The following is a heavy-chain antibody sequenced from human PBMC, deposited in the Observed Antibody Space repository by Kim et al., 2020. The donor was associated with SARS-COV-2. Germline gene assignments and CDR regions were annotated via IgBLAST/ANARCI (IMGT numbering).Heavy chain of an antibody. D-gene: IGHD3-3*01. J-gene: IGHJ4*02. CDR1: GGTFSSYA. V-gene: IGHV1-69*13. CDR3: AGRAGTIFGVVNQYYFDY. CDR2: IIPIFGTA. Sequence: SVKVSCKASGGTFSSYAISWVRQAPGQGLEWMGGIIPIFGTANYAQKFQGRVTITADESTSTAYMELSSLRSEDTAVYYCAGRAGTIFGVVNQYYFDYWGQGTLVTVSS.